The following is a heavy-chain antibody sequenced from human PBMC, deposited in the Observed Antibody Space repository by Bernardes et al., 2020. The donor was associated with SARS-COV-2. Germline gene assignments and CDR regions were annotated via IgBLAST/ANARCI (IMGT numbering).Heavy chain of an antibody. CDR2: INHSGST. V-gene: IGHV4-34*01. J-gene: IGHJ4*02. CDR1: GGSFSGYY. CDR3: ARVRFSNNDY. Sequence: SETLSLTCAVYGGSFSGYYWSWIRQPPGKGLEWIGEINHSGSTNYNPSLKSRVTISVDTSKNQFSLKLSSVTAADTAVYYCARVRFSNNDYWGQGTLVTVSS. D-gene: IGHD4-17*01.